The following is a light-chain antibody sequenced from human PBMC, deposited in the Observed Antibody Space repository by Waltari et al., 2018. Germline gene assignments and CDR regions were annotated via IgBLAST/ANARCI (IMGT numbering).Light chain of an antibody. V-gene: IGLV2-23*02. Sequence: QSALTQPASVSGSPGQSITISCTGTSSDVGGYNYVSWYQQHPGKAPKLMLYDVSNRPSGCFNRFSGSNSGNPASLTISVLQAEDAADYYCCSYAGSSTVVFGGGTKLTVL. CDR2: DVS. J-gene: IGLJ2*01. CDR1: SSDVGGYNY. CDR3: CSYAGSSTVV.